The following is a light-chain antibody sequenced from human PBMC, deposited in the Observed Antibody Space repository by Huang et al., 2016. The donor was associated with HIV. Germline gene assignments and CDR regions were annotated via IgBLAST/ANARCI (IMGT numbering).Light chain of an antibody. CDR1: QSVSSSY. CDR2: GAS. J-gene: IGKJ4*01. V-gene: IGKV3-20*01. CDR3: QQYGSSPRT. Sequence: IVLTQSPGTLSLSPGERATLSCRASQSVSSSYLAWYQQKPGQAPRLLIYGASSRATGIPDRFSGSGSGTDFTLTISRRQPEDFAVYYCQQYGSSPRTFGGGTQVEIK.